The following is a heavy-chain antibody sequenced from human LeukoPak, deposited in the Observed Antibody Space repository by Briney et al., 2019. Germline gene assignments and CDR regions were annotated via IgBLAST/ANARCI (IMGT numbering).Heavy chain of an antibody. Sequence: PXETLSLTCTVSGGSINSGNYYWRWLRQPAGRGLEWIGRIYATGSTIYNPSLKRRVTISVNTSKNQFSRKLNSVTVADTAVCYCARDPFSGSLYYYYYYMDVWGKGTTVTVSS. V-gene: IGHV4-61*02. CDR3: ARDPFSGSLYYYYYYMDV. J-gene: IGHJ6*03. CDR1: GGSINSGNYY. D-gene: IGHD1-26*01. CDR2: IYATGST.